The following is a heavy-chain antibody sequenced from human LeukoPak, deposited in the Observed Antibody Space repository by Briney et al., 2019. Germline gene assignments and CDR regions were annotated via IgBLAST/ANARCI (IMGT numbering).Heavy chain of an antibody. V-gene: IGHV3-33*08. CDR1: GFTFSSYG. D-gene: IGHD2-2*01. CDR3: AREDRYCSSTSCFYYYYGMDV. J-gene: IGHJ6*02. CDR2: IWYDGSNK. Sequence: QTGGSLRLSCAASGFTFSSYGMHWVRQAPGKGLEWVAVIWYDGSNKYYADSVKGRFTISRDNSKNTLYLQMNSLRAEDTAVYYCAREDRYCSSTSCFYYYYGMDVWGQGTTVTVSS.